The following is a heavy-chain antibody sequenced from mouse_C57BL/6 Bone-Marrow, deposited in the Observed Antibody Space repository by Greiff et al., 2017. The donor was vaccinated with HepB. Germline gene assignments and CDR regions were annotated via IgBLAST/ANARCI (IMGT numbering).Heavy chain of an antibody. V-gene: IGHV1-85*01. CDR1: GYTFTSYD. Sequence: LVESGPELVKPGASVKLSCKASGYTFTSYDINWVKQRPGQGLEWIGWIYPRDGSTKYNEKFKGKATLTVDTSSSTAYMELHSLTSEDSAVYFCARSPPPGSSYGGAMDYWGQGTSVTVSS. CDR2: IYPRDGST. CDR3: ARSPPPGSSYGGAMDY. J-gene: IGHJ4*01. D-gene: IGHD1-1*01.